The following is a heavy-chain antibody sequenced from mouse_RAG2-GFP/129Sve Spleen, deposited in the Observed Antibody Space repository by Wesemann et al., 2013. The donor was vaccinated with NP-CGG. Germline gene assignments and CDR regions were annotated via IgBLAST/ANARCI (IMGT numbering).Heavy chain of an antibody. V-gene: IGHV8-11*01. J-gene: IGHJ3*01. CDR3: ARIESYDGYYCFAY. D-gene: IGHD2-3*01. Sequence: GWNDNKYYNTALKSRLTISKDTSNNQVFLKIASVDTADTATYYCARIESYDGYYCFAYWGQGTLVTVSA. CDR2: GWNDNK.